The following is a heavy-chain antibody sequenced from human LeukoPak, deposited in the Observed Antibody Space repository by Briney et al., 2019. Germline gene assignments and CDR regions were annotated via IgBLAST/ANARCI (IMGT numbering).Heavy chain of an antibody. CDR1: GFTFSSYA. D-gene: IGHD6-19*01. CDR2: ISYDGSNK. V-gene: IGHV3-30-3*01. Sequence: PGGSLRLSCAASGFTFSSYAMHWVRQAPGKGLEWVAVISYDGSNKYYADSVKGRFTISRDNSKNTLYLQMNSLRAEDTAVYYCARDGKQWLGPFDYWGQGTLVTVSS. J-gene: IGHJ4*02. CDR3: ARDGKQWLGPFDY.